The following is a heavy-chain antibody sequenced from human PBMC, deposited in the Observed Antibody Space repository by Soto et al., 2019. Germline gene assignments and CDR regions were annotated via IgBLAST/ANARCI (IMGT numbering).Heavy chain of an antibody. CDR3: ARASGTARNSYGYITY. Sequence: QVQLQESGPGLVKPSETLSLTCTVSGGSISSYYWSWIRQPPGKGLEWIGYIYYSGSTNYNPSLKSRVTISVDTSKNQFSLKLSSVTAADTAVYYCARASGTARNSYGYITYWGQGTLVTVSS. V-gene: IGHV4-59*01. CDR1: GGSISSYY. CDR2: IYYSGST. D-gene: IGHD5-18*01. J-gene: IGHJ4*02.